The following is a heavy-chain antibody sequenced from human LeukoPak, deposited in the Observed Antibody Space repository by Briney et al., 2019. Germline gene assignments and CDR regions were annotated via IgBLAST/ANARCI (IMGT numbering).Heavy chain of an antibody. CDR2: IYPGDSDT. D-gene: IGHD2-2*01. CDR1: GYRFTSYW. V-gene: IGHV5-51*01. Sequence: GESLKISCKGSGYRFTSYWIGWVRQMPGKGLEWMGIIYPGDSDTRYSPSFQGQVTISADQSISTAYLQWSSLKASDTAMYYCARHGCSSTSCLSIDYWGQGTLVTVSS. J-gene: IGHJ4*02. CDR3: ARHGCSSTSCLSIDY.